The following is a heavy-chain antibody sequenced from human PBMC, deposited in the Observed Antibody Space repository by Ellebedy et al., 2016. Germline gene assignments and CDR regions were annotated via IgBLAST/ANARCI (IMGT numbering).Heavy chain of an antibody. D-gene: IGHD3-9*01. V-gene: IGHV5-51*01. CDR3: ARHTGTIFSRAGLWVYPLPDY. CDR2: IYPGDSNV. J-gene: IGHJ4*02. Sequence: GESLKISXETSGYSFVNYWIGWVRQVPGKGLEWMGIIYPGDSNVRYSPSFQGHVTISVDKSSTTTYLQWSSLRASDTAIYFCARHTGTIFSRAGLWVYPLPDYWGQGSLVTVSS. CDR1: GYSFVNYW.